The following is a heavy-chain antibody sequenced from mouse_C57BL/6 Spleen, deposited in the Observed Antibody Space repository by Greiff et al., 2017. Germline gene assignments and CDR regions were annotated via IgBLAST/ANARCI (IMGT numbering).Heavy chain of an antibody. CDR2: IDPENGDT. V-gene: IGHV14-4*01. CDR3: TTGLPPPFAY. CDR1: GFNIKDDY. Sequence: VQLQQSGAELVRPGASVKLSCTASGFNIKDDYMHWVKQRPEQGLEWIGWIDPENGDTEYASKFQGKATITADTSSNAAYLQLSSLTSEDTAVYYCTTGLPPPFAYWGQGTLVTVSA. J-gene: IGHJ3*01. D-gene: IGHD2-2*01.